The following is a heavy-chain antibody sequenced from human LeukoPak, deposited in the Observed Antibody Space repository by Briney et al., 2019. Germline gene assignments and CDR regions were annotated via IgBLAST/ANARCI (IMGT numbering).Heavy chain of an antibody. CDR3: ARLDCSSTSCYDADTFDI. CDR2: IYYSGST. D-gene: IGHD2-2*01. CDR1: GGSISSGDYY. V-gene: IGHV4-30-4*01. J-gene: IGHJ3*02. Sequence: PSETLSLTCTVSGGSISSGDYYWSWIRQPPGKGLEWIGYIYYSGSTYYTPSLKSRVIISVDTSKNQFSLKLGSVTATDTAVYYCARLDCSSTSCYDADTFDIWGQGTMVTVSS.